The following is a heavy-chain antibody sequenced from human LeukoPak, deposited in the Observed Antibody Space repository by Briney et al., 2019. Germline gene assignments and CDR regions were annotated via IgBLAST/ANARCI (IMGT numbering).Heavy chain of an antibody. V-gene: IGHV3-21*01. CDR1: GFTFSSYS. CDR2: ISSSSNI. Sequence: PGGSLRLSCAASGFTFSSYSMNWVRQAPGKGLEWVSSISSSSNIYYADSVKGRFTISRDNAKNLLYLQMNSLRAEDTAVYYCARDSTASDILTGYYHFDYWGQGTLVTVSS. J-gene: IGHJ4*02. D-gene: IGHD3-9*01. CDR3: ARDSTASDILTGYYHFDY.